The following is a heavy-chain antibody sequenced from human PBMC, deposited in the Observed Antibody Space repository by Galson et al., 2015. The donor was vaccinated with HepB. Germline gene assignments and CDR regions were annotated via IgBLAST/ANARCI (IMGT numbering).Heavy chain of an antibody. Sequence: QSGAEVKKPGESLKISCKASGGTFSSYAISWVRQAPGQGLEWMGGIIPIFGTANYAQKFQGRVTITADASTSTAYMELSSLRSEDTAVYYCARDLGGTAMVDYYYYYMDVWGKGTTVTVSS. J-gene: IGHJ6*03. CDR1: GGTFSSYA. V-gene: IGHV1-69*01. D-gene: IGHD5-18*01. CDR3: ARDLGGTAMVDYYYYYMDV. CDR2: IIPIFGTA.